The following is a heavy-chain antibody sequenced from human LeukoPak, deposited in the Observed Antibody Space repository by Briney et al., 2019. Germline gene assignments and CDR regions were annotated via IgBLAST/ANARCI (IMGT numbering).Heavy chain of an antibody. J-gene: IGHJ4*02. CDR3: AKAINYDFWSGYPGSGGPFDY. Sequence: PGGSLRLSCAASGFIFRNYWMNWVRQAPGKGLEWVSGISWNSGSIGYADSVKGRFTISRDNAKNSLYLQMNSLRAEDTALYYCAKAINYDFWSGYPGSGGPFDYWGQGTLVTVSS. D-gene: IGHD3-3*01. CDR2: ISWNSGSI. CDR1: GFIFRNYW. V-gene: IGHV3-9*01.